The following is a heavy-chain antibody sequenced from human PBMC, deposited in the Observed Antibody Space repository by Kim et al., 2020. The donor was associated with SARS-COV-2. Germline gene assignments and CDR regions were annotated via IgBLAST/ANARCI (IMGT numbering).Heavy chain of an antibody. Sequence: GGSLRLSCAASGFTFSSYGMHWVRQAPGKGLEWVAVISYDGSNKYYADSVKGRFTISRDNSKNTLYLQMNSLRAEDTAVYYCAKDLSYYDSSGYYPFDYWGQGTLVTVSS. J-gene: IGHJ4*02. D-gene: IGHD3-22*01. CDR1: GFTFSSYG. CDR2: ISYDGSNK. V-gene: IGHV3-30*18. CDR3: AKDLSYYDSSGYYPFDY.